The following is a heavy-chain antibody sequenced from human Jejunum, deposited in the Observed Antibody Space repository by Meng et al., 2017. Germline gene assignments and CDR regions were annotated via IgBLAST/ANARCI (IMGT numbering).Heavy chain of an antibody. J-gene: IGHJ3*02. CDR1: GFTSGRHA. V-gene: IGHV3-23*01. D-gene: IGHD2-8*01. Sequence: GGSLRLSCAASGFTSGRHAMHWVRQAPGRGLEWVSVIGTCDSTHYAESVEGRFTIFRGNSGNTVVLQMNSLRVEDSAVYYCEKTAPNGDAFDIWGQGTVVTVSS. CDR3: EKTAPNGDAFDI. CDR2: IGTCDST.